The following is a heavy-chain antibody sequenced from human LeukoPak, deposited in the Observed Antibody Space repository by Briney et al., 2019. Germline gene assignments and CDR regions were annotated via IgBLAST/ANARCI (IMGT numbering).Heavy chain of an antibody. CDR1: GGSISSSSYY. CDR3: ARCRGYSFLSSR. CDR2: IYYSGST. Sequence: SETLSLTCTVSGGSISSSSYYWGWIRQPPGKGLEWIGSIYYSGSTYYNPSLKSRVTISVDTSKNQFSLKLSSVTAADTAVYYCARCRGYSFLSSRWGQGTLVTVSS. D-gene: IGHD5-18*01. J-gene: IGHJ4*02. V-gene: IGHV4-39*01.